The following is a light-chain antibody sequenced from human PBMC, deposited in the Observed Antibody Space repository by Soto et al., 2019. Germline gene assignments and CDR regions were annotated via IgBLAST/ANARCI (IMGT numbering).Light chain of an antibody. CDR3: QQFDDSRPAFT. V-gene: IGKV3-20*01. CDR2: GAS. CDR1: QTVNSRY. J-gene: IGKJ2*01. Sequence: ERVLTQSPGTLSLSPGERATLSCRASQTVNSRYLSWYQHKPGQAPRLLIFGASIRATGIPDRFSGSRSGADFSLTITRLEPDDSAVYYCQQFDDSRPAFTFGQGTKLEI.